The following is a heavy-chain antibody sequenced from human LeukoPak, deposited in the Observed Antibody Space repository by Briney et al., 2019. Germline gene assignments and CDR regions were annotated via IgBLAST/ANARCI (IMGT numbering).Heavy chain of an antibody. Sequence: ASVKVSCKASGYTFTSYYMHWVRQAPGQGLEWMGIINPSGGSTSYAQKFQGRVTVTRDTSTSTVYMELSSLRSEDTAVYYCAISLLGWYFDLWGRGTLVTVSS. CDR3: AISLLGWYFDL. D-gene: IGHD3-22*01. CDR1: GYTFTSYY. J-gene: IGHJ2*01. V-gene: IGHV1-46*01. CDR2: INPSGGST.